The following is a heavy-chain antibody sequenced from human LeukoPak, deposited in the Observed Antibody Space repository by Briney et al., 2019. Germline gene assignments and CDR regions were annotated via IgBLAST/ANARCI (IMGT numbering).Heavy chain of an antibody. CDR1: SGSISSSSYY. V-gene: IGHV4-39*01. Sequence: SETLSLTCTVSSGSISSSSYYWGWIRQPPGKGLEWIGIINHSGRTYYKPSLKSRITISVDTSNNQFSLKVSSVTEADTAVYFCARHNIRGVSHWFDPWGQGTQVTVSS. D-gene: IGHD3-10*01. CDR2: INHSGRT. CDR3: ARHNIRGVSHWFDP. J-gene: IGHJ5*02.